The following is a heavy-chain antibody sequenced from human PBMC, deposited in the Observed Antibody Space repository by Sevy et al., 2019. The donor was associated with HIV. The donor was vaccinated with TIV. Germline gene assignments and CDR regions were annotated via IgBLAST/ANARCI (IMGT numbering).Heavy chain of an antibody. CDR3: AQEALTYYSASGSYLVGALDI. D-gene: IGHD3-10*01. J-gene: IGHJ3*02. V-gene: IGHV3-23*01. Sequence: GGSLRLSCAASRFTFNTYGMSWVRQAPGKGLEWVSSISGSGGSTYYADFVEGRFTISVDDSKNTPYLDMDGLRVEDSAVYYCAQEALTYYSASGSYLVGALDIWGQGTLVTVSS. CDR1: RFTFNTYG. CDR2: ISGSGGST.